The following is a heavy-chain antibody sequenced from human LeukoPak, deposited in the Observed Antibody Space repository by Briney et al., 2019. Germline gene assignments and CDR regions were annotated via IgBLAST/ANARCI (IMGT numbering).Heavy chain of an antibody. Sequence: TGGSLRLSCAASGFAFSTYSMNWVRQAPGKGLEWVSSISSSSRYTFYVDSVKGRFTISRDNAKNSLYLQMNSLRAEDTAVYYCARGVVIAGYHDAFDIWGQGTMVTVSS. CDR1: GFAFSTYS. CDR2: ISSSSRYT. CDR3: ARGVVIAGYHDAFDI. V-gene: IGHV3-21*01. J-gene: IGHJ3*02. D-gene: IGHD2-21*01.